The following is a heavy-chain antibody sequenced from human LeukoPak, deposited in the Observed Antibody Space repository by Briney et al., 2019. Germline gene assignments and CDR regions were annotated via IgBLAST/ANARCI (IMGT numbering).Heavy chain of an antibody. V-gene: IGHV3-66*01. J-gene: IGHJ4*02. CDR2: IYSAGTT. CDR1: GFTVSSNY. CDR3: VRGSVWYFFAY. Sequence: GGSLRLSCAASGFTVSSNYMSWVRQAPGKGLEWVSIIYSAGTTYYADSVKGRFTISRDTSKNTLYLQMNSLRAEDTALYYRVRGSVWYFFAYWGQGTLVTVS. D-gene: IGHD2-8*01.